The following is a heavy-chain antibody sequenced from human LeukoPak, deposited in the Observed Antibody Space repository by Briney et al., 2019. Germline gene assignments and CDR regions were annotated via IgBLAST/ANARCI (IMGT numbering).Heavy chain of an antibody. CDR2: ISGSGIKT. CDR3: AKESEMLCGGWFDP. Sequence: PGRSLRLSCAASGFTFSSYAMSWVRQAPGKGLEWVSAISGSGIKTYYADSVKGRFTISRDNSKNTLYLQMSSLRAEDTALYYCAKESEMLCGGWFDPWGQGTLVTVSS. J-gene: IGHJ5*02. CDR1: GFTFSSYA. V-gene: IGHV3-23*01. D-gene: IGHD2-21*01.